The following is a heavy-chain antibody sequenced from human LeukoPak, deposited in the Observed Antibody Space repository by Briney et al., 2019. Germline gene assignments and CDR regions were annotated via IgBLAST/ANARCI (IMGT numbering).Heavy chain of an antibody. J-gene: IGHJ6*02. CDR3: AKHMRATNTYSFFGLDV. V-gene: IGHV3-9*01. D-gene: IGHD2-8*01. Sequence: GRSLRLSSAATGLTFKDYGMHWVRQPPGKGLEWVSSINWNGGGTDYADSVKGRFTISRDNAKNSLYLQLSSLRPEDTALYYCAKHMRATNTYSFFGLDVWGQGTTVTVSS. CDR1: GLTFKDYG. CDR2: INWNGGGT.